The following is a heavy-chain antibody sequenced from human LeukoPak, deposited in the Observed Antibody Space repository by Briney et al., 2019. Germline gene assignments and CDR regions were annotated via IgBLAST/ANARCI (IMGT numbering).Heavy chain of an antibody. CDR3: ARRMAYGGDY. CDR2: ISYDGSNK. J-gene: IGHJ4*02. D-gene: IGHD4-23*01. V-gene: IGHV3-30-3*01. CDR1: GFTFSSYA. Sequence: GRSLGLSCAASGFTFSSYAMHWVRQAPGKGLEWVAVISYDGSNKYYADSVKGRFTISRDNSKNTLYLQMNSLRSDDTAMYYCARRMAYGGDYWGQGTLVTVPS.